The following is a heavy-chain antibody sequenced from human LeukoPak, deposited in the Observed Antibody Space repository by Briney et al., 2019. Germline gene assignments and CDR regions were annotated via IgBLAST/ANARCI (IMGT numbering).Heavy chain of an antibody. V-gene: IGHV3-21*01. CDR1: GFTFNNYT. CDR2: ISRNGIYI. D-gene: IGHD6-25*01. Sequence: GGSLRLSCAASGFTFNNYTMNWVRQAPGKGLEWVSSISRNGIYIKYVDSVKGRFTVSRDNAKNSLYLQMNSLRAEDTAVYYCARDGLPATAANWFDPWGQGTLVTVSS. J-gene: IGHJ5*02. CDR3: ARDGLPATAANWFDP.